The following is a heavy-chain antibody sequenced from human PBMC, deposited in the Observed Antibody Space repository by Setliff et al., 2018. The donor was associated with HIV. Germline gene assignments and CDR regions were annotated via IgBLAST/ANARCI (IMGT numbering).Heavy chain of an antibody. CDR3: ARDPSGSDYFDY. D-gene: IGHD3-10*01. CDR1: GYISINYY. J-gene: IGHJ4*02. Sequence: EASVKVSCKTSGYISINYYIHWVRQAPGQGLEWMGIISPSDGGTTYAQKFQDRVTMTRDTPTTTVNMELSSLRSEDTAVYYCARDPSGSDYFDYWGQGTLVTVSS. V-gene: IGHV1-46*01. CDR2: ISPSDGGT.